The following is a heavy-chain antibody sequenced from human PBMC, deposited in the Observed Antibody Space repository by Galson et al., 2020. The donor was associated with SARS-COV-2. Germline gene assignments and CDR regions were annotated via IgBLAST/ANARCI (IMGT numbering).Heavy chain of an antibody. CDR1: GASISNSSYY. Sequence: SETLSLTCSVSGASISNSSYYWAWIRQPPGKGLEWIGSMHYSGSAYYNTSLNSRVTISVDTSKNQVSMKLTSVTAADTAVYYCTRRVVVTRVTVYFDSWGHGTLVTVSS. J-gene: IGHJ4*03. D-gene: IGHD2-21*02. CDR3: TRRVVVTRVTVYFDS. V-gene: IGHV4-39*01. CDR2: MHYSGSA.